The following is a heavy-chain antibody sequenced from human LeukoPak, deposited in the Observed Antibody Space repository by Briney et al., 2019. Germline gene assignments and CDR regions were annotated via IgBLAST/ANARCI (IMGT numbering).Heavy chain of an antibody. Sequence: SETLSLTCAVYGGSFSGYYWSWIRQPPGKGLEWIGEINHSGSTNYNPSLKSRVTISVDTSKNQFPLKLSSVTAADTAVYYCARVRALRFLRRYYMDVWGKGTTVTVSS. D-gene: IGHD3-3*01. CDR1: GGSFSGYY. CDR2: INHSGST. V-gene: IGHV4-34*01. CDR3: ARVRALRFLRRYYMDV. J-gene: IGHJ6*03.